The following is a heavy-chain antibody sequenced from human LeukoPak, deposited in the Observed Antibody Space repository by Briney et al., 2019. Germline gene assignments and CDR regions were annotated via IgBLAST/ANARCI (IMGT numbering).Heavy chain of an antibody. CDR1: GFTVSSNY. CDR3: ARDPPRGFGNAFDI. CDR2: LYSGGST. V-gene: IGHV3-53*01. D-gene: IGHD2-15*01. Sequence: GGSLRLSCAASGFTVSSNYMSWVRQAPGKGLEWVSVLYSGGSTKYAESVKGRFTISRDNSENTLYLQMNSLRVEDTAMYFCARDPPRGFGNAFDIWGQGTMVTVSP. J-gene: IGHJ3*02.